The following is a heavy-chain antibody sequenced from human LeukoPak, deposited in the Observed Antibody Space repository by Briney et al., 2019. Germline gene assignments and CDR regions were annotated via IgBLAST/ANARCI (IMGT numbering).Heavy chain of an antibody. J-gene: IGHJ4*02. CDR3: ASVDYYDSSGYRDY. V-gene: IGHV1-2*06. CDR2: INPNSGGT. D-gene: IGHD3-22*01. Sequence: GAPVKVSCKASGYTFTGYYMHWVRQAPGQGLEWMGRINPNSGGTNYAQKFQGRVTMTRDTSISTAYMELSRLRSDDTAVYYCASVDYYDSSGYRDYWGQGTLVTVSS. CDR1: GYTFTGYY.